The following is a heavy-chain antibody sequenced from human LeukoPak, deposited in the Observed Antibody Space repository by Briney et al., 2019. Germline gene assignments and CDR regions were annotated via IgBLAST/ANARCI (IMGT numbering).Heavy chain of an antibody. J-gene: IGHJ4*02. CDR2: ISGSGGST. D-gene: IGHD1-26*01. CDR1: GFTFSSYA. V-gene: IGHV3-23*01. CDR3: AKDLGVLGARAPSEDY. Sequence: GGSLRLSCAASGFTFSSYAMSWVRQAPGKGLEWVSAISGSGGSTYYAGSVKGRFTISRDNSKNTLYLQMNSLRAEDTAVYYCAKDLGVLGARAPSEDYWGQGTLVTVSS.